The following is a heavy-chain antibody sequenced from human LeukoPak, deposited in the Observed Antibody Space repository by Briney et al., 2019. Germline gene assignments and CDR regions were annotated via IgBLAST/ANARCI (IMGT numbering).Heavy chain of an antibody. CDR3: ARAVGANYYDSSGYFDY. Sequence: GASVKVSCKASGYTFISYYMHWVRLAPGQGLEWMGIINPSGGSTSYAQKFQGGVTMTRDTSTSTVYMELSSLRSEDTAVYYCARAVGANYYDSSGYFDYWGQGALVTVSS. V-gene: IGHV1-46*01. CDR2: INPSGGST. CDR1: GYTFISYY. D-gene: IGHD3-22*01. J-gene: IGHJ4*02.